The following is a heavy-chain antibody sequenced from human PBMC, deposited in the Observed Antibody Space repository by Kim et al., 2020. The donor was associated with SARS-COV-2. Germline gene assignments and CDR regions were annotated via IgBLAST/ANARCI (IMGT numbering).Heavy chain of an antibody. CDR2: ISKRITTI. CDR3: VRDRMGGAFDM. CDR1: LFTFSGYD. Sequence: GGSLRLSCAASLFTFSGYDLNWFSPAPGKWLEWPSIISKRITTIYYAESVEGRFTISRDNAKNSLFLQMNSLRDEDTALYYCVRDRMGGAFDMWGQGTMVTVSS. D-gene: IGHD3-16*01. V-gene: IGHV3-48*02. J-gene: IGHJ3*02.